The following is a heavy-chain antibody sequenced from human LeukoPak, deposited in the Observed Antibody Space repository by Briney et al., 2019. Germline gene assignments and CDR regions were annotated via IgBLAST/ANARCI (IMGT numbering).Heavy chain of an antibody. V-gene: IGHV3-48*03. CDR3: ARDLWGGATPSDH. J-gene: IGHJ4*02. CDR1: GFSFRNFE. D-gene: IGHD3-16*01. CDR2: ISHSGDTV. Sequence: PGGSLRLSCAASGFSFRNFEMNWVRQAPGQGLEYVAYISHSGDTVYYAHSVKGRVTVSRDNAKSSMYLKMSSLRAEDTGVCYCARDLWGGATPSDHWGQGTLVTVSS.